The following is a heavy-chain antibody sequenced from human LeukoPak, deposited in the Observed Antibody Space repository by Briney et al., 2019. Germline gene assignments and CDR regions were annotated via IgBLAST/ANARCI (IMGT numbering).Heavy chain of an antibody. Sequence: GGSLRLSCAAPGFTFSSYPMHWVRQAPGKGLEWVAVISYDGSNKYYADSVKGRFTISRDNSKNTLYLQMNSLRAEDTAVYYCARGAPYCSSISCYVDYWGQGTLVTVSS. D-gene: IGHD2-2*01. CDR1: GFTFSSYP. J-gene: IGHJ4*02. CDR3: ARGAPYCSSISCYVDY. CDR2: ISYDGSNK. V-gene: IGHV3-30-3*01.